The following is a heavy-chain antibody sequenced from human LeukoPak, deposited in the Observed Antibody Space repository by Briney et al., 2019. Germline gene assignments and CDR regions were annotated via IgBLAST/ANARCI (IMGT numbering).Heavy chain of an antibody. CDR3: ARRGSYYIPFDS. CDR1: GYSFTSYW. V-gene: IGHV5-51*01. Sequence: GESLKISCKGSGYSFTSYWIGWVRQMPGKGLEWMGIIYPGDSDTRYSPSFRGQVTISVDTSIDTAYLQWSGLKATDTAMYYCARRGSYYIPFDSWGQGTLITVSS. D-gene: IGHD3-10*01. CDR2: IYPGDSDT. J-gene: IGHJ4*02.